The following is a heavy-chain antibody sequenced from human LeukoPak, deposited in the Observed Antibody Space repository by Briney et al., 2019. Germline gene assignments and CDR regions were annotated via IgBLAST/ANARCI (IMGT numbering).Heavy chain of an antibody. J-gene: IGHJ3*02. Sequence: ASVEVSCKASGYTFTGYYMHWVRQAPGQGLEWMGWVNPNSGGTNYAQKFQGRVTMTRDTSISTAYMELSRLRSDDTAVYYCARDHSSSWYYDAFDTWGQGTMVTVSS. D-gene: IGHD6-13*01. V-gene: IGHV1-2*02. CDR1: GYTFTGYY. CDR2: VNPNSGGT. CDR3: ARDHSSSWYYDAFDT.